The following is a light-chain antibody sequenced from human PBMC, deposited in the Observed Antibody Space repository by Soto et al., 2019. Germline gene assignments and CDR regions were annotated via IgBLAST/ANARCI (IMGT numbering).Light chain of an antibody. CDR3: AVWDDSLNGNYV. V-gene: IGLV1-44*01. J-gene: IGLJ1*01. CDR2: YNN. Sequence: QSVLTQPPSASGTPGQRVTISCSGSSSNVGSNAVNWYQQLPGTAPKLLIFYNNQRPSGVPDRFSGSKSGTSASLAISGLLSEDEAEYYCAVWDDSLNGNYVFGTGTKVTVL. CDR1: SSNVGSNA.